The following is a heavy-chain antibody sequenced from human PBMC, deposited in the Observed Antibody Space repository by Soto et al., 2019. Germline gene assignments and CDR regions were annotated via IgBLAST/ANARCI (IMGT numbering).Heavy chain of an antibody. V-gene: IGHV4-34*01. J-gene: IGHJ4*02. CDR2: INHSGST. CDR1: GGSFSGYY. CDR3: ASSRITIFGVVILLFDY. D-gene: IGHD3-3*01. Sequence: QVQLQQWGAGLLKPSETLSLTCAVYGGSFSGYYWSWIRQPPGKGLEWIGEINHSGSTNYNPSLKSRVTISVDTSKNQFSLKLSSVTAADTAVYYCASSRITIFGVVILLFDYWGQGTLVTVSS.